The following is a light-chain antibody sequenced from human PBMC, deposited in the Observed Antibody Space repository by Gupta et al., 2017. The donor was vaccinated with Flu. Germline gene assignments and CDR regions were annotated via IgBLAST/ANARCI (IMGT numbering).Light chain of an antibody. Sequence: DIVMTQSPDSLAVSLGERATINCKSSQSVLYSSNNKNYLAWYQQKPGQPPKLLIYWASTRESGVPDRFSGSGSGTDFTLTISSLQAEDVAVYYCQQYYSTSSVYTFGQGTKLEIK. CDR3: QQYYSTSSVYT. CDR1: QSVLYSSNNKNY. V-gene: IGKV4-1*01. J-gene: IGKJ2*01. CDR2: WAS.